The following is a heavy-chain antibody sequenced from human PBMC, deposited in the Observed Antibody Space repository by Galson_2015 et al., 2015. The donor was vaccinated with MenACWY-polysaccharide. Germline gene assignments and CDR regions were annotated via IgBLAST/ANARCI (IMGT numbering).Heavy chain of an antibody. CDR3: AKGSGYYDSSGYPSTPYYFDY. J-gene: IGHJ4*02. CDR1: GFTFDDYA. Sequence: SLRLSCAASGFTFDDYAMHWVRQAPGKGLEWVSGISWNSGSIGYADSVKGRFTISRDNAKNSLYLQMNSLRAEDTALYYCAKGSGYYDSSGYPSTPYYFDYWGQGSLATVSA. V-gene: IGHV3-9*01. D-gene: IGHD3-22*01. CDR2: ISWNSGSI.